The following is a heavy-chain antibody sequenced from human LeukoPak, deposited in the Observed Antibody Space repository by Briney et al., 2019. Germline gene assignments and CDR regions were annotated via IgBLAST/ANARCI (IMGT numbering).Heavy chain of an antibody. Sequence: PGGSLRLSCVASGATVSSDYMSWVRQPPGKGLEWVSVLYSGGDTYYAESVKGRFTISRDNSKKTLFLQMNTLRPEDTAVYYCARVGPPGNQGYFDYWGQGTLVTVSS. V-gene: IGHV3-53*01. CDR1: GATVSSDY. D-gene: IGHD1-14*01. J-gene: IGHJ4*02. CDR3: ARVGPPGNQGYFDY. CDR2: LYSGGDT.